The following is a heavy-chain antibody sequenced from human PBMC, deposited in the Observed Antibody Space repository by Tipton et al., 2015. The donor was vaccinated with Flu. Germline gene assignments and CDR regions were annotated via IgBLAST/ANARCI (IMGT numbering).Heavy chain of an antibody. D-gene: IGHD6-19*01. V-gene: IGHV3-23*01. J-gene: IGHJ4*02. CDR3: AKVIPEKVAGLDY. Sequence: LRLSCAASGFIFSRYAMSWVRQAPGKGLEWVSAVSGGGANTYYADSVKGRFTISRDNSKNTLYLQMNSLRAEDTAIYYCAKVIPEKVAGLDYWGQGTLVTVSS. CDR2: VSGGGANT. CDR1: GFIFSRYA.